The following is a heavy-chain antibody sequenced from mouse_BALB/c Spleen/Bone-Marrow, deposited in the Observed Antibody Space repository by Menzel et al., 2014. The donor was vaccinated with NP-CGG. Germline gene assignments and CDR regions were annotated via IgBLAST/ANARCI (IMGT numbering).Heavy chain of an antibody. CDR3: SFGNYDFDY. CDR1: GYAFSSYW. J-gene: IGHJ2*01. Sequence: QVQLMQSGAELVRPGSSVKISCKASGYAFSSYWMNWVKQRPGQGLEWIGQIYPGDGDTNYSGKFKSKATLTADESSSTAYMQLSSLTSEDSAVYFCSFGNYDFDYWGQGTTLTVSS. D-gene: IGHD2-1*01. V-gene: IGHV1-80*01. CDR2: IYPGDGDT.